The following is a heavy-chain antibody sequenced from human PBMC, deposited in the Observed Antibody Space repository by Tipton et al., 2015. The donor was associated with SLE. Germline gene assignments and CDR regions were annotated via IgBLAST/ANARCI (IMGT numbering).Heavy chain of an antibody. CDR2: VYDSGTT. V-gene: IGHV4-39*07. D-gene: IGHD1-26*01. J-gene: IGHJ6*02. CDR3: ARVVAVGATHYYDMDV. Sequence: TLSLTCSVSGASISSGGHYWGWIRQPPGKGLEWIGSVYDSGTTYYNPSLESRVTMTVDTSKTQFSLKLRSVTAADTAVYYCARVVAVGATHYYDMDVWGQGTTVTVYS. CDR1: GASISSGGHY.